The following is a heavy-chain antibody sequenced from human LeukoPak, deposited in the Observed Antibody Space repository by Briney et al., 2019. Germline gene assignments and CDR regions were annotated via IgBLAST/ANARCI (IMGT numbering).Heavy chain of an antibody. D-gene: IGHD1-14*01. CDR3: ARGNPGDY. CDR2: IYHSGST. CDR1: GYSISSGYY. Sequence: SETLSLTCTVSGYSISSGYYWGWIRQPPGKGLEWIGSIYHSGSTYYNPSLESRVTISVDTSKNQFSLKLSSVTAADTAVYYCARGNPGDYWGQGTLVTVSS. J-gene: IGHJ4*02. V-gene: IGHV4-38-2*02.